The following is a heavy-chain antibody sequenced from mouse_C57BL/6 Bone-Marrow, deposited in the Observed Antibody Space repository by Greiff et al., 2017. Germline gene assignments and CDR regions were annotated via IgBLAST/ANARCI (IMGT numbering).Heavy chain of an antibody. D-gene: IGHD2-12*01. CDR2: IYPRSGNT. CDR3: ARSGYSGYFDY. Sequence: QVQLKQSGAELVRPGASVKLSCKASGYTFTSYGISWVKQRTGQGLEWIGEIYPRSGNTYYNEKFKGKATLTADKSSSTAYMELRSLTSEDSAVYFCARSGYSGYFDYWGQGTTLTVSS. V-gene: IGHV1-81*01. CDR1: GYTFTSYG. J-gene: IGHJ2*01.